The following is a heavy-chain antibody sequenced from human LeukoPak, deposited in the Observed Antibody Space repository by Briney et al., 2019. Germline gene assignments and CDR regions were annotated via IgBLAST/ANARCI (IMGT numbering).Heavy chain of an antibody. Sequence: RTGGSLRLSCTASGLAFGEHGMSWVRQVPGKGLEWVSGINWSGGSTGYTDPVRGRFTISRDNAKNSLYLQMDSLSAEDTALYYCARAPITSPFYFDSWGQGTLVTVSS. CDR2: INWSGGST. CDR1: GLAFGEHG. CDR3: ARAPITSPFYFDS. J-gene: IGHJ4*02. V-gene: IGHV3-20*04. D-gene: IGHD2-2*01.